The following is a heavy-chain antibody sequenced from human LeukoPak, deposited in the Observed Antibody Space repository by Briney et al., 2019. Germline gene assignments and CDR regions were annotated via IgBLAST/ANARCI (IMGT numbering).Heavy chain of an antibody. V-gene: IGHV4-59*08. J-gene: IGHJ4*02. CDR3: ARRDSSGWYYFDY. CDR2: IHYTGST. D-gene: IGHD6-19*01. CDR1: GGSISSYY. Sequence: SETLSLTCTVSGGSISSYYWSRIRQPPGKGLEWIGYIHYTGSTNYNPSLKSRVTISVDTSKNQFSLKLNSVTAADTAVYYCARRDSSGWYYFDYWGQGTLVTVSS.